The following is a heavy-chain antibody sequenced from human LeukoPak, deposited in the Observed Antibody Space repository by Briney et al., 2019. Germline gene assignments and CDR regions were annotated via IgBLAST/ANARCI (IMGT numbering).Heavy chain of an antibody. CDR3: ARDRGGYSYRRDAFDI. Sequence: PSETLSLTCAVYGGSFSGYYWSWIRHPPGKGLEWIGEINHSGSTNYNPSLKSRVTISVDTSKNQFSLKLSSVSAADTAVYYCARDRGGYSYRRDAFDIWGQGTMVTVSS. J-gene: IGHJ3*02. CDR2: INHSGST. D-gene: IGHD5-18*01. V-gene: IGHV4-34*01. CDR1: GGSFSGYY.